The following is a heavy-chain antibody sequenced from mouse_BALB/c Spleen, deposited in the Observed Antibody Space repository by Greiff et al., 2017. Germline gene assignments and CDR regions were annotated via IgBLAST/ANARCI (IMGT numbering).Heavy chain of an antibody. D-gene: IGHD2-14*01. J-gene: IGHJ2*01. CDR2: IDPSDSYT. CDR1: GYTFTSYW. V-gene: IGHV1-69*02. CDR3: ARVGYEYYFDY. Sequence: VQLQQPGAELVKPGASVKLSCKASGYTFTSYWMHWVKQRPGQGLEWIGEIDPSDSYTNYNQKFKGKATLTVDKSSSTAYMQLSSLTSEDSAVYYCARVGYEYYFDYWGQGTTLTVSS.